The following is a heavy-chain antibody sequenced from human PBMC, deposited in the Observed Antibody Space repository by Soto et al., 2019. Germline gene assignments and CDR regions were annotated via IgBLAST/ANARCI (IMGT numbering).Heavy chain of an antibody. CDR1: GYTFTSYD. CDR2: MNPNSGNT. Sequence: QVQLVQSGAEVKKPGASVKVSCKASGYTFTSYDINWMRQATGQGLEWMGWMNPNSGNTGYAQKFQGRVTMTRNTSISTAYMELSSLISEDTAVYYCAREISGCYSFDYWCQGTLVTVSS. V-gene: IGHV1-8*01. D-gene: IGHD1-26*01. J-gene: IGHJ4*02. CDR3: AREISGCYSFDY.